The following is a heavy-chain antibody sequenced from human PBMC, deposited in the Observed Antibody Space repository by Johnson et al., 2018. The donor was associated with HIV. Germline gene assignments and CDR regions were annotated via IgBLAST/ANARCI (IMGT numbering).Heavy chain of an antibody. CDR1: GFIFSSYA. CDR2: IKQDGSEK. CDR3: AKGLHIVVEGDAFDI. Sequence: VQLVESGGGVVQPGRSLRLSCAASGFIFSSYAIHWVRQAPGKGLEWVANIKQDGSEKYYVDSVKGRFTISRDNAKNSLYLQMNSLRAEDTAVYYCAKGLHIVVEGDAFDIWGQGTMVTVS. D-gene: IGHD2-21*01. V-gene: IGHV3-7*01. J-gene: IGHJ3*02.